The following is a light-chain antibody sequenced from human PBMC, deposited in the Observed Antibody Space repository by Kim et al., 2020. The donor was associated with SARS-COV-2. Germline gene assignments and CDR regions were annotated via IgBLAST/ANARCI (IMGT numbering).Light chain of an antibody. V-gene: IGLV1-40*01. CDR2: GNT. CDR3: QSYDSRLSGYWV. J-gene: IGLJ3*02. CDR1: KSNSGAGYD. Sequence: VTSSGTGSKSNSGAGYDVYWYQQFPGTGPKLLIFGNTNRPSGVPDRFSGSKSGSSASLAITGLQAEDEADYYCQSYDSRLSGYWVFGGGTQLTVL.